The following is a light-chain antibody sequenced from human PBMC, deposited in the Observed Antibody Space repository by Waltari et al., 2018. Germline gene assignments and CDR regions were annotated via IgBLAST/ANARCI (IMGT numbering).Light chain of an antibody. Sequence: DIQMTQPPSTLSASVGDRVTISCRASQSLGTFLAWYQQKPGKPPKLLIHGASTLQIGVPSRFSGSGSGTEFTLTISSLQPDDFATYYCQQYKSYPLTFGGGTRVEIK. J-gene: IGKJ4*01. CDR1: QSLGTF. CDR3: QQYKSYPLT. V-gene: IGKV1-5*03. CDR2: GAS.